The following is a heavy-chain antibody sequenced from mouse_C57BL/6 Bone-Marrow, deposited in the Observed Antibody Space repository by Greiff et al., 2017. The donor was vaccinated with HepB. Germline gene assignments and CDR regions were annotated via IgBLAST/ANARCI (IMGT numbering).Heavy chain of an antibody. J-gene: IGHJ2*01. CDR3: ARSPVTTVVEGYFDY. CDR1: GYAFSSSW. Sequence: VQLKESGPELVKPGASVKISCKASGYAFSSSWMNWVKQRPGKGLEWIGRIYPGDGDTNYNGKFKGKATLTADKSSSTAYMQLSSLTSEVSAVYFCARSPVTTVVEGYFDYWGQGTTLTVSS. D-gene: IGHD1-1*01. CDR2: IYPGDGDT. V-gene: IGHV1-82*01.